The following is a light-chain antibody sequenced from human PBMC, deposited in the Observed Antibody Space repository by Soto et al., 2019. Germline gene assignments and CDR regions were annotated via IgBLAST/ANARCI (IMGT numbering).Light chain of an antibody. V-gene: IGKV1-33*01. Sequence: DIQMTQSPSSLSASVGDRVTITCQASQDISIYLNWYQQKPGEAPRLLIYDASNLKTGVPSRFSGSGSGTDFNFTISSLQPEDVATYSCQQYDNLLQFTFGGGTKVEIK. CDR1: QDISIY. CDR2: DAS. CDR3: QQYDNLLQFT. J-gene: IGKJ4*01.